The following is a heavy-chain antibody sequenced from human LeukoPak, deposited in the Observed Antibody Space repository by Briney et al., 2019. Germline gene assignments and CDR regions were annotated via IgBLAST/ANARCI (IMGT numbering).Heavy chain of an antibody. CDR3: AREKGSGGGIAAAGPPDWYFDL. V-gene: IGHV1-18*01. D-gene: IGHD6-13*01. J-gene: IGHJ2*01. CDR2: ISAYNGNT. CDR1: GYTFTSYG. Sequence: GASVKVSCKASGYTFTSYGISWVRQAPGQGLEWMGWISAYNGNTNYAQKLQGRVTMTTDTSTSTAYMELRSLRSDDTAVYYCAREKGSGGGIAAAGPPDWYFDLWGRGTLVTVSS.